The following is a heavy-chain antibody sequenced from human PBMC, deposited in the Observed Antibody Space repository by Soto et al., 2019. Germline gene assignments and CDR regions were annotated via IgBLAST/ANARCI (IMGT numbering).Heavy chain of an antibody. CDR1: GFTFSSYA. V-gene: IGHV3-23*01. J-gene: IGHJ6*02. Sequence: PGGSLRLSCAASGFTFSSYAMSWVRQAPGKGLEWVSAISGSGGSTYYADSVKGRFTISRDNSKNTLYLQMNSLRAEDTAVYYCAKDSGRYCSSTSCYTFPYGMDVWGQGTTVTVS. D-gene: IGHD2-2*02. CDR3: AKDSGRYCSSTSCYTFPYGMDV. CDR2: ISGSGGST.